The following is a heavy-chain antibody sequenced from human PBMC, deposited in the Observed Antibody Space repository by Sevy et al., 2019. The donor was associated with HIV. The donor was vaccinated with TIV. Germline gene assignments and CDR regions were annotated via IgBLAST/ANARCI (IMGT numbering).Heavy chain of an antibody. V-gene: IGHV3-33*07. D-gene: IGHD3-22*01. J-gene: IGHJ4*02. CDR1: GFTFSNYA. Sequence: GGSLRLSCAATGFTFSNYAMYWVRQAPGKGMEWVASIWSDGAYQYHGDSVKGRFTISRDNSKNTLYLQMNNVRVEDTAVYSCARGGYYYDNAAYYALDSWGQGTLVTVSS. CDR3: ARGGYYYDNAAYYALDS. CDR2: IWSDGAYQ.